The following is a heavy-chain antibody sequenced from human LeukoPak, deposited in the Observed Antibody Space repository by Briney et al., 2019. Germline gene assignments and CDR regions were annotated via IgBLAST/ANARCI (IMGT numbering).Heavy chain of an antibody. CDR2: ISYDGSNK. V-gene: IGHV3-30*03. Sequence: GGSLRLSCAASRFTFSSYGMHWVRQAPGKGLEWVAVISYDGSNKYYADSVKGRFTISRDNSKNTLYLQMNSLRAEDTAVYYCGFLPAAGTGGGQGTLVTVSS. CDR3: GFLPAAGTG. D-gene: IGHD6-13*01. CDR1: RFTFSSYG. J-gene: IGHJ4*02.